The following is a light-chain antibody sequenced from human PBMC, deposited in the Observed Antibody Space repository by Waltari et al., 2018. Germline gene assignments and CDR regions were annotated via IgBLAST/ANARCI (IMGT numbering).Light chain of an antibody. CDR3: YSAADNNWV. J-gene: IGLJ3*02. Sequence: SSELRQPSSVSVSPGQTARITCSGDVLSKKYGRWLQHKPGQDPVLVIYKDTERPSGIPGRFSGSNSGTTVTLTISGVLPEDEADYYCYSAADNNWVFGGGTTLTVL. CDR2: KDT. V-gene: IGLV3-27*01. CDR1: VLSKKY.